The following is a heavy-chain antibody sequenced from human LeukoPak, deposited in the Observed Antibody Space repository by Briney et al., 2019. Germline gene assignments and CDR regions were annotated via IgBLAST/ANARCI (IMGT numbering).Heavy chain of an antibody. J-gene: IGHJ6*03. CDR3: ARGHRYYDILTGYYTRIYYYYMDV. CDR1: GGSFSGYY. CDR2: INHSGST. Sequence: TSSETLSLTCAVYGGSFSGYYWSWIRQPPGKGLEWIGEINHSGSTNYNPSLKSRVTISVDTSKNHFSLKLSSVTAADTAVYYCARGHRYYDILTGYYTRIYYYYMDVWGKGTTVTVSS. V-gene: IGHV4-34*01. D-gene: IGHD3-9*01.